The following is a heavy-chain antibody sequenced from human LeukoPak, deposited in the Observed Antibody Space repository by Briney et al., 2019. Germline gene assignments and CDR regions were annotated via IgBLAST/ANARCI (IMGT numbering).Heavy chain of an antibody. J-gene: IGHJ4*02. CDR3: ARDPRHSSGYYFAY. Sequence: ASVKVSCKASGYTFTGYYMHWVRQAPGQGLEWMGWINPNSDGTNYAQKFQGRVTMTRDTSISTAYMELSRLRSDDTAVYYCARDPRHSSGYYFAYWGQGTLVTVSS. CDR1: GYTFTGYY. V-gene: IGHV1-2*02. D-gene: IGHD3-22*01. CDR2: INPNSDGT.